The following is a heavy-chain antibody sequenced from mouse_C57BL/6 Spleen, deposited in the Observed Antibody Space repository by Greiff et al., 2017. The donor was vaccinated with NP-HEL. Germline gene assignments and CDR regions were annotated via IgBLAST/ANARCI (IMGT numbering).Heavy chain of an antibody. V-gene: IGHV1-81*01. CDR1: GYTFTSYG. D-gene: IGHD1-1*01. J-gene: IGHJ1*03. CDR2: IYPRSGNT. CDR3: APHYYGSPNWYFDV. Sequence: QVQLQQSGAELARPGASVKLSCKASGYTFTSYGISWVKQRTGQGLEWIGEIYPRSGNTYYNEKFKGKATLTADKSSSTAYMELRSLTSEDSAVYFCAPHYYGSPNWYFDVWGTGTTVTVSS.